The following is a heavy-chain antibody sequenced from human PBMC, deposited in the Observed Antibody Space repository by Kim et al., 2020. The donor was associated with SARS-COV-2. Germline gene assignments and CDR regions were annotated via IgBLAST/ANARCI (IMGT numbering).Heavy chain of an antibody. CDR3: VTRNYYNSGSYYEGAPFDF. CDR1: GFTFSNYA. J-gene: IGHJ4*02. CDR2: ISSDGGST. Sequence: GGSLRLSCSASGFTFSNYAMHWVRQAPGKGLEYVSAISSDGGSTYYADSVKGRFTISRDNSKNMLYVQMSSLRVEDTAKYYCVTRNYYNSGSYYEGAPFDFWGQGTLVTVSS. V-gene: IGHV3-64*05. D-gene: IGHD3-10*01.